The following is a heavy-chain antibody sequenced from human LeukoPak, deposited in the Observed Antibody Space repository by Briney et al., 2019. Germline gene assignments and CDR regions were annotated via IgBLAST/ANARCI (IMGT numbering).Heavy chain of an antibody. CDR1: GGSISSGSYY. CDR3: ARGPRLRFLELRPAGYFDY. CDR2: IYYSGST. V-gene: IGHV4-61*09. J-gene: IGHJ4*02. D-gene: IGHD3-3*01. Sequence: SQTLSLTCTVSGGSISSGSYYWSWIRQPAGKGLEWIGYIYYSGSTNYNPSLKSRVTISVDTSKNQFSLKLSSVTAADTAVYYCARGPRLRFLELRPAGYFDYWGQGTLVTVSS.